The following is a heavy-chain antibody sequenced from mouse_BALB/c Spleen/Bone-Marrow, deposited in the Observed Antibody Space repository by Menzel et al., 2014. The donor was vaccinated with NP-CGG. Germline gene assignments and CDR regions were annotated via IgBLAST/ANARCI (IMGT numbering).Heavy chain of an antibody. V-gene: IGHV1-69*01. Sequence: VQLQQSGTELVMPRASVKMSCKASGYAFTDCWIHWVKQRPGQGLEWIGAIDTSDSYTNYNQKFKGKATLTVDESSSTAYIHLSSLTSEDSAVYYCARGGDDFSLDYWGQRTSVTVSS. D-gene: IGHD2-4*01. J-gene: IGHJ4*01. CDR1: GYAFTDCW. CDR2: IDTSDSYT. CDR3: ARGGDDFSLDY.